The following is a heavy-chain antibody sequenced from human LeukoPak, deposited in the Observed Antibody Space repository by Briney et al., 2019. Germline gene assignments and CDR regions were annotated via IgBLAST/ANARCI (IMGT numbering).Heavy chain of an antibody. CDR3: ARDWTLDY. D-gene: IGHD1-1*01. CDR1: GYTFTGYY. V-gene: IGHV1-2*02. CDR2: INANNGDT. J-gene: IGHJ4*02. Sequence: GASVKVSCKASGYTFTGYYIHWVRQAPGQGLEWMGWINANNGDTKHAQKFQGRVTMTRDTSISTAYMDLSSLRSDDTAVYFCARDWTLDYWGQGSLVAVSS.